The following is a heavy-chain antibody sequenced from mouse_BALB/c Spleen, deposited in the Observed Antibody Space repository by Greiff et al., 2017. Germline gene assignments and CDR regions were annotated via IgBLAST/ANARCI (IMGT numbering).Heavy chain of an antibody. Sequence: QVQLQQSGAELVRPGTSVKVSCKASGYAFTNYLIEWVKQRPGQGLEWIGVINPGSGGTNYNEKFKGKATLTADKSSSTAYMQLSSLTSDDSAVYFCARSANWDGGGNYWGQGTTLTVSS. CDR3: ARSANWDGGGNY. D-gene: IGHD4-1*02. CDR2: INPGSGGT. CDR1: GYAFTNYL. V-gene: IGHV1-54*01. J-gene: IGHJ2*01.